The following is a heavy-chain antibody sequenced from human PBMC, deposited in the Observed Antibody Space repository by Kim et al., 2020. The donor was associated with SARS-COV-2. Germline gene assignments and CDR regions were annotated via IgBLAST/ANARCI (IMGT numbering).Heavy chain of an antibody. D-gene: IGHD2-2*01. CDR1: GFTFSSYW. J-gene: IGHJ5*02. Sequence: GGSLRLSCAASGFTFSSYWMSWVRQAPGKGLEWVANIKQDGSEKYYVDSVKGRFTISRDNAKNSLYLQMNSLRAEDTAVYYCAREGDCSSTSCYAVGGYNWFDPWCQGTLVTVSS. CDR2: IKQDGSEK. V-gene: IGHV3-7*03. CDR3: AREGDCSSTSCYAVGGYNWFDP.